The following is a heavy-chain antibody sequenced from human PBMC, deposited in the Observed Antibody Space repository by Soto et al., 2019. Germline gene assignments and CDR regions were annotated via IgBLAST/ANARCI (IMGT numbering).Heavy chain of an antibody. Sequence: SETLSLTCTVSGGSISSYYWSWIRQPPGKGLEWIGYIYYSGSTNYNPSLKSRVTISVDTSKNQFSLKLSSVTAADTAVYYCARGSWWIDYFDYWGQGTLVTVSS. CDR2: IYYSGST. D-gene: IGHD6-13*01. J-gene: IGHJ4*02. CDR3: ARGSWWIDYFDY. CDR1: GGSISSYY. V-gene: IGHV4-59*01.